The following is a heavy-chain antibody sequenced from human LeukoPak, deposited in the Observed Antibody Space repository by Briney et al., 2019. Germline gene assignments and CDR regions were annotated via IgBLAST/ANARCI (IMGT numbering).Heavy chain of an antibody. D-gene: IGHD3-22*01. V-gene: IGHV4-4*02. CDR3: AGEYYYDSSGYYYYFDY. CDR1: GGSISSSNW. CDR2: IYYSGST. J-gene: IGHJ4*02. Sequence: SETLSLTCAVSGGSISSSNWWSWVRQPPGKGLEWIGYIYYSGSTNYNPSLKSRVTISVDTSKNQFSLKLSSVTAADTAVYYCAGEYYYDSSGYYYYFDYWGQGTLVTVSS.